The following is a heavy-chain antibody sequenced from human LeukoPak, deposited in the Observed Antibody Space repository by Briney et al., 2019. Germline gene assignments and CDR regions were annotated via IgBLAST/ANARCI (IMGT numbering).Heavy chain of an antibody. CDR3: AKGFDSSWHKYFDC. D-gene: IGHD6-13*01. CDR1: GFTFSSYA. J-gene: IGHJ4*02. Sequence: GGSLRLSCAASGFTFSSYAMSWVRQAPGKGLEWVSGSTDSGGSTYYADSVKGRFTISRDNSKNTLYLQMNGLRAEDTAAYYCAKGFDSSWHKYFDCWGQGTLVTVSS. CDR2: STDSGGST. V-gene: IGHV3-23*01.